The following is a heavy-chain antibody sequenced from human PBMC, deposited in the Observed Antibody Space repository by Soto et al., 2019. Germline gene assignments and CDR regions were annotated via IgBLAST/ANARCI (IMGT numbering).Heavy chain of an antibody. V-gene: IGHV4-30-2*01. D-gene: IGHD3-9*01. CDR1: GGSISSGGYS. Sequence: PSETLSLTCAVSGGSISSGGYSWSWIRQPPGKGLEWIEYIYHSGSTYYNPSLKSRVTISVDRSKNQFSLKLSSVTAADTAVYYCARGIYYDILTGYYSTPSFDYWGQGTLVTVSS. J-gene: IGHJ4*02. CDR2: IYHSGST. CDR3: ARGIYYDILTGYYSTPSFDY.